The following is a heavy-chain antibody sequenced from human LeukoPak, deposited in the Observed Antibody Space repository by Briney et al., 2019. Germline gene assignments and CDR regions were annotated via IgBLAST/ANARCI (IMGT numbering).Heavy chain of an antibody. Sequence: PGGSLRLSCAASGFTFSSYSMNWVRQAPGKGLEWVSYISSSSSTIYYADSVKGRFTISRDNAKNSLYLQMNSLRAKDTAVYYCARDRRGWLQYKTIDYWGQGTLVTVSS. V-gene: IGHV3-48*01. CDR1: GFTFSSYS. CDR3: ARDRRGWLQYKTIDY. J-gene: IGHJ4*02. D-gene: IGHD5-24*01. CDR2: ISSSSSTI.